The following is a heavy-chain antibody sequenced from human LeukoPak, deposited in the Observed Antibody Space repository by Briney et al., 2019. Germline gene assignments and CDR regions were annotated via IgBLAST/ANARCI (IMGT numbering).Heavy chain of an antibody. CDR1: GFIFSNYG. CDR3: VKERMLWFGELSAFDV. V-gene: IGHV3-23*01. Sequence: GGSLRLSCAGSGFIFSNYGMNWVRQAPGEGLEWIAGIGGTGLSIDYTASVKGRFTISRDNSRNTLYLQMNSLRSEDTAIYYGVKERMLWFGELSAFDVWGQGTVVTVSS. CDR2: IGGTGLSI. D-gene: IGHD3-10*01. J-gene: IGHJ3*01.